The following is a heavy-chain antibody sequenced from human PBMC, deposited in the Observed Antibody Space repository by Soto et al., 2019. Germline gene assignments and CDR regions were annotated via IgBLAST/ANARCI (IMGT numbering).Heavy chain of an antibody. CDR1: GFTFSTYA. J-gene: IGHJ4*02. V-gene: IGHV3-23*01. CDR3: AKHLHYFDY. Sequence: EVQLLESGGGLVQPGGSLRLSCAASGFTFSTYAMSWVRQAPGKGLEWVSGISGSDGSTYYADSVKGRFTISRDNSKNTLYLQMNSLRSEDTAVYYCAKHLHYFDYWGQGTLVAVCS. CDR2: ISGSDGST.